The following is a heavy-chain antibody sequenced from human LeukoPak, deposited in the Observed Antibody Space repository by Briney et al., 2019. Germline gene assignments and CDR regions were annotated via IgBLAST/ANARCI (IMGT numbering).Heavy chain of an antibody. V-gene: IGHV6-1*01. J-gene: IGHJ4*02. CDR1: GDSVSRNSAA. Sequence: SQALSLTCAISGDSVSRNSAAWNWLRQSPSRGLEWLGRTYYKSKWFNDYAVSVTSRITINPDTSKNQFSLQVNSVTPEDTAVYYCARAKSGIAAAGLDYWGQGTLVTVSS. CDR2: TYYKSKWFN. CDR3: ARAKSGIAAAGLDY. D-gene: IGHD6-13*01.